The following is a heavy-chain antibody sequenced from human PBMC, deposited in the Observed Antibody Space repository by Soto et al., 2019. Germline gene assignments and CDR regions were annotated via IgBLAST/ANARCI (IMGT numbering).Heavy chain of an antibody. CDR1: GYTFTDYY. V-gene: IGHV1-46*01. J-gene: IGHJ1*01. D-gene: IGHD4-17*01. Sequence: ASVKVSCKASGYTFTDYYLHWVRQAPGQGLEWMGIVNPSGRSTTYAQKFQGRVTMTRDTSTNTVYMELSSLRSDDTAVYYCAREAPTTVTYFQHWGQGTLVTVSS. CDR2: VNPSGRST. CDR3: AREAPTTVTYFQH.